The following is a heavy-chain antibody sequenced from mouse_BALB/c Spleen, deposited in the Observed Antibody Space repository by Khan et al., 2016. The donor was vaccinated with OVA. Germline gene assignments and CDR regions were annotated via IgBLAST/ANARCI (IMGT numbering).Heavy chain of an antibody. CDR2: ISSGGSYT. D-gene: IGHD4-1*01. V-gene: IGHV5-9-4*01. CDR1: GFTFSSYA. CDR3: ARDQTGNWYFDV. Sequence: EVELVESGGGLVKPGGSLKLSCAASGFTFSSYAMSWVRQSPEKRLEWVAEISSGGSYTYYPDTVTGRFTISRDNAKNTLYLEMSSLRSEDTAMYYCARDQTGNWYFDVWCAGTTVTVSS. J-gene: IGHJ1*01.